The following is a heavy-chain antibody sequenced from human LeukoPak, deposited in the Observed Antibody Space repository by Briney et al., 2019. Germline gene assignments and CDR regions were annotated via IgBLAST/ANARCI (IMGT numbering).Heavy chain of an antibody. Sequence: PGGSLRVSCVASGFTFSNYWMAWVRQAPGKGLEWVANIKQDGSEKYYVDSVKGRFTISRDNSKNSLYLQMNSLRPEDTAVYYCARGGWYFDYWGQGTLVTVS. D-gene: IGHD6-19*01. CDR2: IKQDGSEK. CDR3: ARGGWYFDY. J-gene: IGHJ4*02. V-gene: IGHV3-7*04. CDR1: GFTFSNYW.